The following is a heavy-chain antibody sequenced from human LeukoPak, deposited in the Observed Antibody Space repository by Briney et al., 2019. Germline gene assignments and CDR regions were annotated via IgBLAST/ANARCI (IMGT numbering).Heavy chain of an antibody. CDR2: IYYSGNT. V-gene: IGHV4-59*01. D-gene: IGHD1-26*01. CDR3: ARGLTQYSGRYFGTYYYYMDV. CDR1: GGSISGYY. Sequence: PSETLSLTCTVSGGSISGYYWSWIRQPPGKGLEWIGYIYYSGNTSYNPSLKSRVTISMDTSKNQFSLNLSSVTAADTAVYYCARGLTQYSGRYFGTYYYYMDVWGKGTTATVSS. J-gene: IGHJ6*03.